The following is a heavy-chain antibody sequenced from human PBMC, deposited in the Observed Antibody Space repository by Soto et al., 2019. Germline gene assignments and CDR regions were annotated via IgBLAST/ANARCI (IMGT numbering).Heavy chain of an antibody. CDR3: ARLVATRYYYYGMDV. J-gene: IGHJ6*02. D-gene: IGHD5-12*01. V-gene: IGHV1-69*06. CDR2: IIPIFGTA. Sequence: SVKVSCKASGGTFSSYAISWVRQAPGQGLEWMGGIIPIFGTANYAQKFQGRVTITADKSTSTAYMELSSLRSEDTAVYYCARLVATRYYYYGMDVWGQGTAVTVSS. CDR1: GGTFSSYA.